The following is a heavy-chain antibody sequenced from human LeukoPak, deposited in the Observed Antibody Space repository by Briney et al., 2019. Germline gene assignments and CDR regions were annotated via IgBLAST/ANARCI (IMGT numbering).Heavy chain of an antibody. V-gene: IGHV3-74*01. CDR3: AREVSSSTSCPIDY. J-gene: IGHJ4*02. Sequence: GGSLRLSCAASGFTFSSYWMHWVRQAPGKGLVGVSRINSDGRSTSYADSVKGRFTISRDNAKNTLYLQMNSLRAEDTAVCYCAREVSSSTSCPIDYWGQGTLVTVSS. CDR1: GFTFSSYW. CDR2: INSDGRST. D-gene: IGHD2-2*01.